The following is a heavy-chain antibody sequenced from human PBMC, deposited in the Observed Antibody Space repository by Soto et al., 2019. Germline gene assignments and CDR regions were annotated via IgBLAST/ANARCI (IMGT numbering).Heavy chain of an antibody. CDR2: ISGSGGST. CDR3: ARDKRGIAARPGYYYGMDV. J-gene: IGHJ6*02. V-gene: IGHV3-23*01. Sequence: GGSLRLSCAASGLTFRNYAMSWVRQAPGEGLEWVSVISGSGGSTYYADSVKGRFTISRDNSKNTLYLQMNSLRAEDTAVYYCARDKRGIAARPGYYYGMDVWGQGTKVTVSS. D-gene: IGHD6-6*01. CDR1: GLTFRNYA.